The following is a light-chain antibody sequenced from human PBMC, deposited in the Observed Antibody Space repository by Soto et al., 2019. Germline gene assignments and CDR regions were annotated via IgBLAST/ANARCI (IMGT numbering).Light chain of an antibody. CDR1: ISNIGKNY. Sequence: QSVLTQPPSVSAASGQKVTISGSGSISNIGKNYVSWYQQFPGTAPKLLIYETNKRPSGIPDRFSGSKSGTSATLGISGLQTGDEADYYCGTWDTSLTVVLFGGGTKVTVL. J-gene: IGLJ2*01. CDR2: ETN. V-gene: IGLV1-51*02. CDR3: GTWDTSLTVVL.